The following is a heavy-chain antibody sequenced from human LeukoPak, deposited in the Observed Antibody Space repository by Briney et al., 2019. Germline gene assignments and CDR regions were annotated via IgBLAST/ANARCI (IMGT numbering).Heavy chain of an antibody. CDR1: GYSFTGYY. CDR2: INPDSGDT. CDR3: ARDIRGVITWFDP. D-gene: IGHD3-10*01. J-gene: IGHJ5*02. Sequence: APVKVSCKASGYSFTGYYIHWVRQAPGQGLEWMGWINPDSGDTDYAQKFHGRVTMTRDTSIGTAYMDLSRLTSDDTALYYCARDIRGVITWFDPWGQGTLVTVSS. V-gene: IGHV1-2*02.